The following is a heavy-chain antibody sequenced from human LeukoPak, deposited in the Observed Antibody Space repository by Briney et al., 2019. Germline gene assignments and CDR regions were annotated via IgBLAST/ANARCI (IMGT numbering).Heavy chain of an antibody. CDR3: AKDLGYSDFDY. CDR1: GFTLSSYA. J-gene: IGHJ4*02. Sequence: GGSLRLSCAASGFTLSSYAMTWVRQAPGKGLEWVSTISGSGGRTYYADSVKGRFTISRDNSKNTLYLQMNSLRAEDTAVYYCAKDLGYSDFDYWGQGNRVPLFS. D-gene: IGHD1-1*01. CDR2: ISGSGGRT. V-gene: IGHV3-23*01.